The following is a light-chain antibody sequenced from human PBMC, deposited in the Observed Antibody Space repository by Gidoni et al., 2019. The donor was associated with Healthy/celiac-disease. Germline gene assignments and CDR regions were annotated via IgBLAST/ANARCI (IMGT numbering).Light chain of an antibody. CDR3: QQYYSSPLT. V-gene: IGKV4-1*01. J-gene: IGKJ4*01. Sequence: IEMTQSPDSLAVSLGERATINCKSKQSVLYSSNNKNYLAWYQQKPGQPPKLLIYWASTRESGVPDRFSGSGSGTDFTLTISSLQAEDVAVYYCQQYYSSPLTFGGGTKVEIK. CDR1: QSVLYSSNNKNY. CDR2: WAS.